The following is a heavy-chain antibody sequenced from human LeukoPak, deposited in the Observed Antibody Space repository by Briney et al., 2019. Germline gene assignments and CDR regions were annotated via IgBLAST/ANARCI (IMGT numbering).Heavy chain of an antibody. CDR3: ARGPRVATYYYFDY. CDR1: GFTFSSYA. Sequence: PGGSLRLSCAASGFTFSSYAMSWVRQAPGKGLEWVSVLFGGGTIYYADSVNGRFTISRDNSKNTLYLQLNSLRAEDTAVYYCARGPRVATYYYFDYWGQGTLVTVSS. J-gene: IGHJ4*02. D-gene: IGHD1-1*01. V-gene: IGHV3-23*03. CDR2: LFGGGTI.